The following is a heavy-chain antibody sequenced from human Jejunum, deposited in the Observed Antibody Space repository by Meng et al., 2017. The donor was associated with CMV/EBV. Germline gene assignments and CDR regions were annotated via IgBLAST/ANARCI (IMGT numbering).Heavy chain of an antibody. CDR3: AKVGSRYYFDS. CDR1: GFSFSDYS. D-gene: IGHD3-10*01. CDR2: ISTTGTRV. Sequence: AASGFSFSDYSMNWVRQAPGKGLEWLAYISTTGTRVDYADSVKGRFTISRDHAKNSLSLQMHSLRVEDTATYFCAKVGSRYYFDSWGQGALVTVSS. J-gene: IGHJ4*02. V-gene: IGHV3-48*04.